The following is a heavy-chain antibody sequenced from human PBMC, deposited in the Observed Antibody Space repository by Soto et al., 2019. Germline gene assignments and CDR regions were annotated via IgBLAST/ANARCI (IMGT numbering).Heavy chain of an antibody. CDR1: GFTFSSYS. CDR2: ISSSSSSI. Sequence: GGSLRLSCAASGFTFSSYSMNWVRQAPGKGLEWVSYISSSSSSIYYADSVKGRFTISRDNSKNTLYLQMNSLRAEDTAVYYCAKAEGPKDAPYYFDYWGQGTLVTVSS. V-gene: IGHV3-48*01. CDR3: AKAEGPKDAPYYFDY. J-gene: IGHJ4*02.